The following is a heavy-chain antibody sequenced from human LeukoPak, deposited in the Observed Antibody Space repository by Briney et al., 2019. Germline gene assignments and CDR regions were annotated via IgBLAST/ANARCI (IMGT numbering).Heavy chain of an antibody. CDR3: ARHYSTDPFDY. J-gene: IGHJ4*02. Sequence: PSETLSLTCTVSGGSISSSSNYWGWIRQPPGKGLEWVACISHSGNTNYNPSLKTRVTISVDTSKSQISLKLSSVTAADTAIYYCARHYSTDPFDYWGQGTPVTVSS. CDR1: GGSISSSSNY. CDR2: ISHSGNT. V-gene: IGHV4-39*01. D-gene: IGHD4-11*01.